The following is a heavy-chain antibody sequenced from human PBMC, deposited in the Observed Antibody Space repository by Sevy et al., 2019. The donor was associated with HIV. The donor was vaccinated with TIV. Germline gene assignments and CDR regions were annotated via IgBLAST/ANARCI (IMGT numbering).Heavy chain of an antibody. CDR2: INNSGGST. CDR1: RFTVNTYA. D-gene: IGHD6-13*01. V-gene: IGHV3-23*01. J-gene: IGHJ4*02. CDR3: VKERVGYISSWYYFDY. Sequence: GGSLRLSCAVSRFTVNTYAMSWVRQAPGKGLEWVAVINNSGGSTDYSDSVRGRFSISRDNPNVYLEMNSLRVEVTAVYYCVKERVGYISSWYYFDYWGQGTLVTVSS.